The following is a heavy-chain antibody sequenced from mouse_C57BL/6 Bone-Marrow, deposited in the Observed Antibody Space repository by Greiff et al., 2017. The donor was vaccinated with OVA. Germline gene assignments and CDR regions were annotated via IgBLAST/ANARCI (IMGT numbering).Heavy chain of an antibody. Sequence: EVQWVESGGGLVKPGGSLKLSCAASGFTFSSYAMSWVRQTPEKRLEWVATISDGGSYTYYPDNVKGRFTISRDNAKNNLYLQMSHLKSEDTAMYYCARDGLWGVQYYFDYWGQGTTLTVSS. CDR3: ARDGLWGVQYYFDY. CDR2: ISDGGSYT. J-gene: IGHJ2*01. CDR1: GFTFSSYA. V-gene: IGHV5-4*01.